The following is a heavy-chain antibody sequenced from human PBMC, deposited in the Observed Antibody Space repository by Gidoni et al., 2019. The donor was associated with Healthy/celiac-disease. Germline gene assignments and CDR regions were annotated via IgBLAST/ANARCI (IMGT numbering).Heavy chain of an antibody. CDR1: GYTFTSYY. CDR3: ASCCGSGSYYLYYYGMDV. J-gene: IGHJ6*02. D-gene: IGHD3-10*01. CDR2: INPSGGST. Sequence: QVQLVQSGAEVKKPGASVKVSCKASGYTFTSYYMHWVRQAPGQGLEWMGIINPSGGSTSYGQKFQGRVTMTRDTSTSTVYMELSSLRSEDTAVYYCASCCGSGSYYLYYYGMDVWGQGTTVTVSS. V-gene: IGHV1-46*01.